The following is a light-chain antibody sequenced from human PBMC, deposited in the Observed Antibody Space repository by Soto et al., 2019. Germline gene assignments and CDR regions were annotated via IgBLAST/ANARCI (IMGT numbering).Light chain of an antibody. V-gene: IGKV3-20*01. J-gene: IGKJ1*01. CDR2: GAS. CDR1: QSVSSSY. CDR3: QHYNSYSEA. Sequence: IVLTQSPGTLSLSPGERAPLSCRASQSVSSSYLAWYQQKPGQAPRLLIYGASTRPTGIPDRFSGSGSGTEFTLTISSLQPDDFATYYCQHYNSYSEAFGQGTRWIS.